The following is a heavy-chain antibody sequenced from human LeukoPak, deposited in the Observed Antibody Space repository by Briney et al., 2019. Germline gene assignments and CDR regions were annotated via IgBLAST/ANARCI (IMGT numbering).Heavy chain of an antibody. CDR2: IYYSGST. J-gene: IGHJ6*02. CDR1: GGSISSGGYY. V-gene: IGHV4-31*03. Sequence: SETLSLTCTVSGGSISSGGYYWSWIRQHPGKGLEWIGYIYYSGSTYYNPSLKSRVTISVDTSKNQFSLKLSSVTAADTAVYYCYMTTEPRHYYGMDVWGQGTTVTVSS. D-gene: IGHD4-17*01. CDR3: YMTTEPRHYYGMDV.